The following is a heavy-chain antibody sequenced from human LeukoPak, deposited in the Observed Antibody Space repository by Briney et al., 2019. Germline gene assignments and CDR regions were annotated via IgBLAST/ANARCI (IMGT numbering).Heavy chain of an antibody. CDR1: GFAFSTYS. Sequence: PGGSLRLSCSASGFAFSTYSMNWGRQAPGKGLEWISYISTGSSTIYYADSVKGRFTISRDNAKNSLYLQMNSLRDEDTAVYYCARGRVPDYWGQGTLVTVSS. CDR2: ISTGSSTI. CDR3: ARGRVPDY. V-gene: IGHV3-48*02. D-gene: IGHD3-10*01. J-gene: IGHJ4*02.